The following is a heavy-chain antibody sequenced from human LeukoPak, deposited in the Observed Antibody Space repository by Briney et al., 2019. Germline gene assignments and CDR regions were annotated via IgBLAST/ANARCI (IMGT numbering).Heavy chain of an antibody. V-gene: IGHV4-31*03. CDR1: GGSISSGGYY. CDR2: IYYSGST. Sequence: SQTLSLTCTVSGGSISSGGYYWSWIRQHPGKGLEWIGYIYYSGSTYYNPSLKSRVTISVDTSKNQFSLKLSSVTAADTAVYYCARDTTNYDFWSGYRSRHGMDVWGQGTTVTVSS. D-gene: IGHD3-3*01. CDR3: ARDTTNYDFWSGYRSRHGMDV. J-gene: IGHJ6*02.